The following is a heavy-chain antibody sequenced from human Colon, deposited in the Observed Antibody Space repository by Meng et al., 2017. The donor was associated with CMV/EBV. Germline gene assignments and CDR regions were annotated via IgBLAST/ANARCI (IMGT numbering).Heavy chain of an antibody. CDR2: IKQDGSET. CDR1: GFTLNKYW. J-gene: IGHJ4*02. D-gene: IGHD6-19*01. CDR3: ARENTAVPGGDS. V-gene: IGHV3-7*01. Sequence: RGSLRLSCAASGFTLNKYWMSWVRQAPGKGLEWVANIKQDGSETYYVDSVKGRFTISRDNAKNSLYLQMNSLRVEDTALYFCARENTAVPGGDSWGQGTLVTVSS.